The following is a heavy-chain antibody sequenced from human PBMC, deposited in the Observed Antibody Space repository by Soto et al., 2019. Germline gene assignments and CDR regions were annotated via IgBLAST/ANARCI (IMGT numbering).Heavy chain of an antibody. D-gene: IGHD3-10*01. CDR1: GGSFSGYY. Sequence: SETLSLTCAVYGGSFSGYYWSWIRQPPGKGLEWIGEINHGGSTNYNPSLKSRVTISVDTSKNQFSLKLSSVTAADTAVYYCAVGGSGYYFDYRGQGTLVTVSS. V-gene: IGHV4-34*01. CDR3: AVGGSGYYFDY. CDR2: INHGGST. J-gene: IGHJ4*02.